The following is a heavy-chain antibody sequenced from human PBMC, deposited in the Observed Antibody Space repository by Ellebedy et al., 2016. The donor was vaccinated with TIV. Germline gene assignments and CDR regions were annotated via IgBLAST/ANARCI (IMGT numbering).Heavy chain of an antibody. CDR1: GDSVNSHSY. CDR2: LDNSGST. CDR3: LRHVSIVGPSELDS. J-gene: IGHJ4*02. V-gene: IGHV4-39*01. D-gene: IGHD1-26*01. Sequence: SETLSLXCTVSGDSVNSHSYWGWIRQPPGKGLEWVASLDNSGSTYYNPSLKSRVTISLDTSQNQVSLELTSATATDTATYYCLRHVSIVGPSELDSWGQGTLVTVSS.